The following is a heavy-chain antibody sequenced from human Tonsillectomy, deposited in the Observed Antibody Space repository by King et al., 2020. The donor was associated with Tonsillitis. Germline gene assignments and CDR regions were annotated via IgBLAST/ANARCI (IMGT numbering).Heavy chain of an antibody. CDR3: ARVVPAADFDF. CDR2: IYSGGST. J-gene: IGHJ4*02. Sequence: VQLVESGGGLIQPGRSLRLSCAASGFSVSSNYMSWVRQAPGKGLEWVSVIYSGGSTNYAYSVKGRFTITGDNSKNTLYLQMNFLRAEDAAVYYCARVVPAADFDFWGQGTLVTVSS. D-gene: IGHD2-2*01. V-gene: IGHV3-53*01. CDR1: GFSVSSNY.